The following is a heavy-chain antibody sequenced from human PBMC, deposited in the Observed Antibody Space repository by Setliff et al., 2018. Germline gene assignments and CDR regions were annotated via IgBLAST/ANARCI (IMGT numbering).Heavy chain of an antibody. Sequence: SETLSLTCNVSGDSISSTYHWGWIRQSPGKGLEWIGTIYHSGNTYYNPSLNSRFTISRDNAKNSLYLQMNSLRAEDTALYHCARDGSSSLYPPINYFDYWGQGTLVTVSS. CDR1: GDSISSTYH. D-gene: IGHD6-13*01. CDR2: IYHSGNT. V-gene: IGHV4-38-2*02. J-gene: IGHJ4*02. CDR3: ARDGSSSLYPPINYFDY.